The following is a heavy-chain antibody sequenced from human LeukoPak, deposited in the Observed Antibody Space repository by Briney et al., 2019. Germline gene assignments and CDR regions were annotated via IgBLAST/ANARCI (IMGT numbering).Heavy chain of an antibody. CDR1: GGTFSSYA. CDR3: ARDLRDGYNFGFDI. V-gene: IGHV1-69*06. Sequence: GASVKVSCKASGGTFSSYAISWVRQAPGQGLEWMGGIIPIFGTANYAQKFQGRVTITADKSTSTAYMELSSLRSEDTAVYYCARDLRDGYNFGFDIWGQGTMVTVSS. J-gene: IGHJ3*02. D-gene: IGHD5-24*01. CDR2: IIPIFGTA.